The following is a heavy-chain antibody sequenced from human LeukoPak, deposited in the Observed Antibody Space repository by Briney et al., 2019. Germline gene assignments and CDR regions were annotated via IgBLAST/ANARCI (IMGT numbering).Heavy chain of an antibody. CDR2: IRNDGNNR. CDR1: GFTFSGYG. D-gene: IGHD2-15*01. V-gene: IGHV3-30*02. J-gene: IGHJ1*01. CDR3: AIGVVPGTTYFQH. Sequence: GGSLRLSCAASGFTFSGYGMHWVRQAPGKGLEWVAFIRNDGNNRDYPDSVKGRFTISRDNAKNTLYLQMSSLRAEDTAVYYCAIGVVPGTTYFQHWGQGTLVTVSS.